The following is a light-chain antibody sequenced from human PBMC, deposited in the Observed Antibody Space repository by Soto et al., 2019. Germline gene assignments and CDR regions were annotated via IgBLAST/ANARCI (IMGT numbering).Light chain of an antibody. V-gene: IGLV2-14*01. CDR2: EVR. J-gene: IGLJ3*02. CDR3: SSYSRNNTLV. CDR1: SSDVGAYNF. Sequence: QSALTQPASMSGSPGQSITISCTGTSSDVGAYNFVSWFQQHPGKAPKLMIYEVRDRPSGVSSRFSGSKSGNTASLSISGLQAEDEADYFCSSYSRNNTLVFGGGTKVTVL.